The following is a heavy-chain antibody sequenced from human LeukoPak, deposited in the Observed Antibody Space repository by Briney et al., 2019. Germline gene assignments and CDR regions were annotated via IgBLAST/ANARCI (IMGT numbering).Heavy chain of an antibody. J-gene: IGHJ4*02. D-gene: IGHD1-26*01. CDR1: GFTFSSSW. CDR2: IKPDGSEK. V-gene: IGHV3-7*01. CDR3: ARDTVGATDY. Sequence: GGSLRLSRAASGFTFSSSWMSWVRQAPGKGLEWVTNIKPDGSEKYYVDSVKGRFTISRDNAKKSLYLQMNSLRAEDTALYYCARDTVGATDYWGQGTLVTVSS.